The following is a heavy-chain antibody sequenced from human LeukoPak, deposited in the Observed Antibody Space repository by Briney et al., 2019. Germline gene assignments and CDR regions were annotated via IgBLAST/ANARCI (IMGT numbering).Heavy chain of an antibody. V-gene: IGHV5-51*01. Sequence: GESLKISCKGSGYSFTSYWIGWVRQTPGKGLEWMGIIYPGDSDTRYSPSFQGQVTISADKSISTAYLQWSSLRASDTAMYYCARQVAVAGRDYWGQGTLVTVSS. CDR1: GYSFTSYW. J-gene: IGHJ4*02. D-gene: IGHD6-19*01. CDR3: ARQVAVAGRDY. CDR2: IYPGDSDT.